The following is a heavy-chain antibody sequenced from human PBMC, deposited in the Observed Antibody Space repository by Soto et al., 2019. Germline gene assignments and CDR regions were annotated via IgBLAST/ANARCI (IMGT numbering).Heavy chain of an antibody. Sequence: SETLSLTCTVSGGSIYRSGYYWGWIRQPPGRGLEWIGNIDYNGVTYSNPSLKSRVTISRDTSKNQFSLKLTSVTAADTALYYCARDYYEVGARYYYGMDVWGQGTTVTVSS. V-gene: IGHV4-39*02. D-gene: IGHD1-26*01. CDR3: ARDYYEVGARYYYGMDV. J-gene: IGHJ6*02. CDR1: GGSIYRSGYY. CDR2: IDYNGVT.